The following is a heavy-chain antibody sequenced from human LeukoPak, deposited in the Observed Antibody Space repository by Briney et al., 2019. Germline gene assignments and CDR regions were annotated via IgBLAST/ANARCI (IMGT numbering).Heavy chain of an antibody. CDR3: AREYGYGDYPYYFDY. J-gene: IGHJ4*02. CDR1: GYTFTSYG. Sequence: ASVKVSCKASGYTFTSYGISWVRQAPGQGLEWMGWISAYNGNTNYAQKLQGRVTMTTDTSTSTAYMELRSLRSDDTAVYYCAREYGYGDYPYYFDYWGQGTLVTVSS. CDR2: ISAYNGNT. V-gene: IGHV1-18*01. D-gene: IGHD4-17*01.